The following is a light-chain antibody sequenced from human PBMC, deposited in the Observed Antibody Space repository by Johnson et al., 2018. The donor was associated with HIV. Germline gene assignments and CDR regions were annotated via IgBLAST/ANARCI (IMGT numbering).Light chain of an antibody. CDR3: GTWDSSLSAGV. CDR1: SSNIGNNY. J-gene: IGLJ1*01. Sequence: QSVLTQPPSVSAAPGQKVTISCSGSSSNIGNNYVSWYQQVPGTAPKLLIYDNTQRPSGIPDRFSGSKSGTSATLGITGLQTWDEADYYCGTWDSSLSAGVFGTGTKVTVL. V-gene: IGLV1-51*01. CDR2: DNT.